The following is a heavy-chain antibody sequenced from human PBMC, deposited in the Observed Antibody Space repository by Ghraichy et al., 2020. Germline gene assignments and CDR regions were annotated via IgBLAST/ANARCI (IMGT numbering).Heavy chain of an antibody. CDR1: GFTFSSYW. D-gene: IGHD6-19*01. CDR2: IKQDGSEK. CDR3: ARESRATYSSGWSTAFDY. J-gene: IGHJ4*02. V-gene: IGHV3-7*03. Sequence: GGSLRLSCADSGFTFSSYWMSWVRQAPGKGLEWVANIKQDGSEKYYVDSVKGRFTVSRDNAKNSLYLQMNSLRAEDTAVYYCARESRATYSSGWSTAFDYWGQGTRVTVSS.